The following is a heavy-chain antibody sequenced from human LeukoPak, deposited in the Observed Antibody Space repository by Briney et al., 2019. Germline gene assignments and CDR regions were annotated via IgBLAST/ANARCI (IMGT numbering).Heavy chain of an antibody. D-gene: IGHD6-19*01. CDR1: GFTVSSNY. CDR3: AVPVAGNYYYGMDV. CDR2: IYSGGST. J-gene: IGHJ6*02. V-gene: IGHV3-53*01. Sequence: GGSLRLSCAASGFTVSSNYMSGVRQAPGKGLEWVSVIYSGGSTYYADSVKGRFTISRDNSKNTLYLQMNSLRAEDTAVYYCAVPVAGNYYYGMDVWGQGTTVTVSS.